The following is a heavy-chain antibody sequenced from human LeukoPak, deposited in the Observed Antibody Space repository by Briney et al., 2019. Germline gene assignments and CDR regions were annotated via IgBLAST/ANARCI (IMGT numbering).Heavy chain of an antibody. D-gene: IGHD5-12*01. CDR1: GGSITSNNYY. J-gene: IGHJ4*02. CDR3: ATFRTVEKDAVATMQLYHFKY. Sequence: PSETLSLTCTVSGGSITSNNYYWGWIRQPPGKGLEWIGNIYYSGSTYYNPSLKSRVTMSVDTSKNQFSLKLSSVTAADTAVYYCATFRTVEKDAVATMQLYHFKYWGQGTLVTVST. V-gene: IGHV4-39*07. CDR2: IYYSGST.